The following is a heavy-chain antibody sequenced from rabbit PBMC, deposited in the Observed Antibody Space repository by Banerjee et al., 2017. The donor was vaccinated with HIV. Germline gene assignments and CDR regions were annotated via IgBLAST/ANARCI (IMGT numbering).Heavy chain of an antibody. CDR2: IDTGSGTT. Sequence: QSLEESGGDLVKPGASLTLTCTTSGFSFSSNYWICWVRQAPGKGLDWIGCIDTGSGTTYYANWAKGRFTISKTSSTTVTLQMTSLTAADTATYFCARGSSYFNFWGPGTLVTVS. CDR3: ARGSSYFNF. V-gene: IGHV1S40*01. D-gene: IGHD1-1*01. CDR1: GFSFSSNYW. J-gene: IGHJ4*01.